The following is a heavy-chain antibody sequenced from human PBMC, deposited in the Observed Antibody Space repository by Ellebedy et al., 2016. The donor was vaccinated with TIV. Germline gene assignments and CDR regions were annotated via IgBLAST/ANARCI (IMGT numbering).Heavy chain of an antibody. J-gene: IGHJ4*02. CDR2: ISSSSSYI. Sequence: GGSLRLXXAASGFTFSTYSMNWVRQAPGEGLEWVSSISSSSSYIYYADSLKGRFTISRDNAKNSLYLQMNSLRAEDTAVYYCAAPLEGYCSSTSCAPDYWGQGTLVTVSS. V-gene: IGHV3-21*01. CDR1: GFTFSTYS. CDR3: AAPLEGYCSSTSCAPDY. D-gene: IGHD2-2*01.